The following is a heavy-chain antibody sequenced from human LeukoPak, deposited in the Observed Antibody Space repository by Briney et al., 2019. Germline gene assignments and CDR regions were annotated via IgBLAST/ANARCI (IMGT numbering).Heavy chain of an antibody. J-gene: IGHJ3*02. CDR3: ARDQFGELVVCTFHI. CDR1: GFTFSSYA. Sequence: GGSLRLSCAASGFTFSSYAMHWVRQAPGKGLEWVAVISHDGSNRYYADSVKGRFTISRDNSKNTLYLQMNSLRAEDTAVYYCARDQFGELVVCTFHIWGQGTMVTVSS. V-gene: IGHV3-30-3*01. D-gene: IGHD3-10*01. CDR2: ISHDGSNR.